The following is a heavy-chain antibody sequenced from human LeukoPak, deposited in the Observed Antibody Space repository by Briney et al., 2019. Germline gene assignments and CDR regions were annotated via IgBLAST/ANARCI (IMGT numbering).Heavy chain of an antibody. J-gene: IGHJ2*01. V-gene: IGHV3-30*18. CDR2: ISYDGSNK. Sequence: GGSLRLSCAASGFTFSSYGMHWVRQAPGKGLEWVAVISYDGSNKYYADSVKGRFTISRDNSKNTLYLQMNSLRAEDTAVYYCAKGPSNLDLWGRGTLVTVSS. CDR3: AKGPSNLDL. CDR1: GFTFSSYG. D-gene: IGHD4-11*01.